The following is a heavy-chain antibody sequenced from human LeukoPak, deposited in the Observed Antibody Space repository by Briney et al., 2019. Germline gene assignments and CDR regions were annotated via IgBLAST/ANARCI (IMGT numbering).Heavy chain of an antibody. J-gene: IGHJ4*02. V-gene: IGHV3-11*04. CDR2: ISNSGSTI. CDR1: GFTFSDYY. D-gene: IGHD3-10*01. CDR3: ARDPRHYGSGSYYRGFDY. Sequence: PGGSLRLSCAPSGFTFSDYYMICIPHSPGKPLEWVSYISNSGSTIYYADSVKARFTISRDNAKNSLYLQMNSPSAEDTAVYYCARDPRHYGSGSYYRGFDYWGQGTLVTVSS.